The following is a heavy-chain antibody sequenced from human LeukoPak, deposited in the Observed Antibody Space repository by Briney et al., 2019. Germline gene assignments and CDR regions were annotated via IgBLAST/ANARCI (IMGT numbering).Heavy chain of an antibody. J-gene: IGHJ4*02. Sequence: GASVKVSCKASGYTFTSYGISWVRQAPGQGLEWMGWISAYNGNTNYAQKLQGRVTMTTDTSTSTAYMELRSLRSDDTAVYYCARRFHYYDSSGYWVAPFDYWGQGTLVTVSS. CDR2: ISAYNGNT. CDR3: ARRFHYYDSSGYWVAPFDY. V-gene: IGHV1-18*01. D-gene: IGHD3-22*01. CDR1: GYTFTSYG.